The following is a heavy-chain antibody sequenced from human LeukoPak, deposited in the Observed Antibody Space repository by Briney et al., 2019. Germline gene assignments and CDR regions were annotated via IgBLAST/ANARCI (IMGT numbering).Heavy chain of an antibody. V-gene: IGHV4-59*01. CDR2: IYYSGST. CDR3: ARSVRPDAFDI. CDR1: GGSISSYY. Sequence: SSETLSLTCTVSGGSISSYYWSWIRQPPGKGLEWIGYIYYSGSTNYNPSLKSRVTISVDTSKNQFSLKLSSVTAADTAVYYCARSVRPDAFDIWGQGAMVTVSS. D-gene: IGHD4-11*01. J-gene: IGHJ3*02.